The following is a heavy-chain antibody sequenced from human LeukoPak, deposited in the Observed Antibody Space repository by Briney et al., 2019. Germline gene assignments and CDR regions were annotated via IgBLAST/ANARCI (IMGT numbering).Heavy chain of an antibody. D-gene: IGHD2-21*01. J-gene: IGHJ4*02. CDR2: ISAYNGNT. CDR3: AIGFPYCGGDCYTLLDY. CDR1: GYTFTSYG. Sequence: ASVKVSCKASGYTFTSYGISWVRQAPGQGLEWMGWISAYNGNTNYAQKLQGRVTMTTDTSTSTAYMELRSLRSEDTAVYYCAIGFPYCGGDCYTLLDYWGQGTLVTVFS. V-gene: IGHV1-18*01.